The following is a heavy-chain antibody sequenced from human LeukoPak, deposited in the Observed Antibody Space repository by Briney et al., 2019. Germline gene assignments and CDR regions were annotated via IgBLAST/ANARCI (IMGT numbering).Heavy chain of an antibody. D-gene: IGHD1-26*01. CDR1: GGTFSSYA. CDR3: ARAITRGADAFDI. Sequence: SVKVSCKASGGTFSSYAISWVRQAPGQRLEWMGGIIPIFGTANYAQKFQGRVTITADESTSTAYMELSSLRSEDTAVHYCARAITRGADAFDIWGQGTMVTVSS. CDR2: IIPIFGTA. J-gene: IGHJ3*02. V-gene: IGHV1-69*01.